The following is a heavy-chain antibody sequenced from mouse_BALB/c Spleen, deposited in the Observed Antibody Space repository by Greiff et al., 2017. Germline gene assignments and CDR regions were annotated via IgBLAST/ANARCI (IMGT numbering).Heavy chain of an antibody. J-gene: IGHJ2*01. CDR1: GFTFSNYW. CDR3: TRRDWDGYFDY. Sequence: EVQGVESGGGLVQPGGSMKLSCVASGFTFSNYWMNWVRQSPEKGLEWVAEIRLKSNNYATHYAESVKGRFTISRDDSKSSVYLQMNNLRAEDTGIYYCTRRDWDGYFDYWGQGTTLTVSS. V-gene: IGHV6-6*02. D-gene: IGHD4-1*01. CDR2: IRLKSNNYAT.